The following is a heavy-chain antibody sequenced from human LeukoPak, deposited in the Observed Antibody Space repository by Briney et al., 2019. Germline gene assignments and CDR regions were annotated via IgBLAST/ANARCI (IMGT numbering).Heavy chain of an antibody. CDR2: INPSGGDT. CDR1: GYTFTSYY. J-gene: IGHJ6*02. D-gene: IGHD2-2*01. CDR3: ARGCRVVPGVHNVGMTSYYNGMDV. Sequence: ASVKVSCNPSGYTFTSYYMHWVRQAPGQGLEWMGIINPSGGDTSYAQKFQGRVTTTRDPSTSTVYMEVVSLRPEDTAVYYCARGCRVVPGVHNVGMTSYYNGMDVWGQGTTVTVSS. V-gene: IGHV1-46*01.